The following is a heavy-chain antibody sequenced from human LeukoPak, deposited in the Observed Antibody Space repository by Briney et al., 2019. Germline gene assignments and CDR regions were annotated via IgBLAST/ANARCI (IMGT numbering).Heavy chain of an antibody. D-gene: IGHD2-15*01. CDR1: GGSFSGYY. CDR2: INHSGST. CDR3: ARALTPGYCSGGTCSYFDY. V-gene: IGHV4-34*01. Sequence: SETLSLTCAVYGGSFSGYYWSWIRQPPGKGLEWIGEINHSGSTNYNPSLKSRITISVDTSKNQFSLKVSSVTAADTAVYYCARALTPGYCSGGTCSYFDYWGQGTLVTVSS. J-gene: IGHJ4*02.